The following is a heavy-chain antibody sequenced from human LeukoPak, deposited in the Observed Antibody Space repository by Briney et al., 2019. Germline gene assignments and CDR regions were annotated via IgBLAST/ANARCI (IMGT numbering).Heavy chain of an antibody. Sequence: SETLSLTRTVSGASISIYSWSWIRQPPGQGLEWIGYIYYSGSPNYNPSLKSRVTMSVDASKNQFSLKVSSVIAADTAVYYCAKSNRYCDSASCYEAFDIWGQGTMVTVSS. CDR1: GASISIYS. CDR3: AKSNRYCDSASCYEAFDI. V-gene: IGHV4-59*01. J-gene: IGHJ3*02. D-gene: IGHD2-2*01. CDR2: IYYSGSP.